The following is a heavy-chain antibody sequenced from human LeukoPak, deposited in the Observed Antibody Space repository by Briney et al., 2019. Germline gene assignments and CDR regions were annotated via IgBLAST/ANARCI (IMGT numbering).Heavy chain of an antibody. Sequence: TGGSLRLSCAASGFTFSSYSMNWVRQAPGKGLEWVSSISSSSSYIYYADSVKGRFTISRDNAKNSLYLQMNSLRAEDTAVYYCASLDCSGGSCYLWGQGTLVTVSS. CDR1: GFTFSSYS. J-gene: IGHJ4*02. CDR2: ISSSSSYI. D-gene: IGHD2-15*01. V-gene: IGHV3-21*01. CDR3: ASLDCSGGSCYL.